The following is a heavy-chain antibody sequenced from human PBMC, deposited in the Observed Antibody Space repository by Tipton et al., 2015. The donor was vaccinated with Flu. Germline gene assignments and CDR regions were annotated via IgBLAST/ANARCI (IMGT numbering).Heavy chain of an antibody. Sequence: TLSLTCAVNGGSFSGYYWSWIRQPPGKGLEWIGEINHGGSADYNPSLKSRVTISRDTSKDQYSLNLGSVTATDTAVYYCARDGGGYTPEGFDYWGQGTLVTVSS. D-gene: IGHD5-24*01. V-gene: IGHV4-34*01. CDR3: ARDGGGYTPEGFDY. J-gene: IGHJ4*02. CDR2: INHGGSA. CDR1: GGSFSGYY.